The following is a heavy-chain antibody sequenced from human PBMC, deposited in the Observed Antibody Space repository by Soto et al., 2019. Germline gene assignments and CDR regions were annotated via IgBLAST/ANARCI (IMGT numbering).Heavy chain of an antibody. CDR2: ISTNGGST. CDR1: GFTFSSYA. J-gene: IGHJ4*02. V-gene: IGHV3-64D*06. D-gene: IGHD3-22*01. CDR3: VKGEYYYDSRGYYPFDY. Sequence: GGSLRLSCSASGFTFSSYAMHWVRQAPGKGLEYVSSISTNGGSTHYADSVKGRFTISRDNSKNTQYLQMSSLRADDTAVYYCVKGEYYYDSRGYYPFDYWGQGTLVPAPQ.